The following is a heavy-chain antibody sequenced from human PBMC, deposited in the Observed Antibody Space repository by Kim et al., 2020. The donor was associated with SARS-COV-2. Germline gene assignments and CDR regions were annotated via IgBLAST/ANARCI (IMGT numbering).Heavy chain of an antibody. J-gene: IGHJ6*02. CDR2: IYPGYSDT. V-gene: IGHV5-51*01. Sequence: GESLKISCKGSGYSFTSYWIGWVRQMPGKGLEWMGIIYPGYSDTRYSTSFQGPVTIPADKSISTAYLQWSSLKASDTAMYYCARGLGDGIWLSLPMDDWGQGTTVTVSS. CDR1: GYSFTSYW. D-gene: IGHD3-22*01. CDR3: ARGLGDGIWLSLPMDD.